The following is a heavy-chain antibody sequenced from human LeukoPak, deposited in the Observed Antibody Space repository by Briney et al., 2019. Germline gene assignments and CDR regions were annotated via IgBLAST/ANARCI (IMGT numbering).Heavy chain of an antibody. CDR3: ARSGRWLGYFDY. V-gene: IGHV4-61*01. CDR2: TYYSGST. D-gene: IGHD3-10*01. CDR1: GGSVSCDSFY. Sequence: AETLSLTCTASGGSVSCDSFYWSWLGPPQGKGLEWVGYTYYSGSTNYDPPLKSRVTISEDPSMNQFALKLSSVPAADSAVYYCARSGRWLGYFDYWGQGTLVTVS. J-gene: IGHJ4*02.